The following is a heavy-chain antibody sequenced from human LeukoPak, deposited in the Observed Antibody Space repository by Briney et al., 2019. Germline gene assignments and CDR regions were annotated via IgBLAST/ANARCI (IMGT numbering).Heavy chain of an antibody. CDR2: IIPIFGIA. CDR1: GGTFSSYA. Sequence: ASVKVSCKASGGTFSSYAISWVRQAPGQGLEWMGRIIPIFGIANYAQKFQGRVTITADKSTSTAYMELSSLRSEDTAVYYCYSGSYYVGVRPMDVWGQGTTVTVSS. D-gene: IGHD1-26*01. V-gene: IGHV1-69*04. J-gene: IGHJ6*02. CDR3: YSGSYYVGVRPMDV.